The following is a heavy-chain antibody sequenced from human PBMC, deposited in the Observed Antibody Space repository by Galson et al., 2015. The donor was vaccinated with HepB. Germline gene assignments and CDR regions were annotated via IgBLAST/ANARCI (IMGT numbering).Heavy chain of an antibody. CDR2: IDPSDSYT. CDR1: GYSFTGYW. V-gene: IGHV5-10-1*01. CDR3: ARHIGGGIAAAGSDY. D-gene: IGHD6-13*01. J-gene: IGHJ4*02. Sequence: QSGAEVKKPGESLRISCKGSGYSFTGYWISWVRQMPGKGLEWMGRIDPSDSYTNYSPSFQGHVTISADKSISTAYLQWSSLKASDTAMYYCARHIGGGIAAAGSDYWGQGTLVTVSS.